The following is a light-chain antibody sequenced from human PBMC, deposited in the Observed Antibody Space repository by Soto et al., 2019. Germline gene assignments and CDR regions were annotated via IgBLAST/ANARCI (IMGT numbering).Light chain of an antibody. CDR1: QGISNY. CDR3: QQYYSFPRT. CDR2: DAS. V-gene: IGKV1D-8*01. J-gene: IGKJ1*01. Sequence: VVWMTQSPSLFSASTGDRVTISCRVSQGISNYLAWYQQKPGKAPELLIYDASSLQSGVPSRFSGSGSGTDFTLTISCLQAEDFATYYCQQYYSFPRTFGQGTRWIS.